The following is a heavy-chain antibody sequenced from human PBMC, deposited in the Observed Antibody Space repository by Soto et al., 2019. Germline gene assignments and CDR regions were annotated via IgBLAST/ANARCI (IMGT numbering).Heavy chain of an antibody. D-gene: IGHD1-26*01. J-gene: IGHJ4*02. V-gene: IGHV1-69*01. CDR2: IIPIFGTA. CDR3: ARDGGRHSGGIDY. Sequence: QVPLVQSGAEVKKPGSSVKVSCKASGGTFSSYSINWVRQAPGQGLEWMGEIIPIFGTANYAQKFQGRVTITADESTSTAYMELSSLRSEATAVYYCARDGGRHSGGIDYWGQGTLVTVSS. CDR1: GGTFSSYS.